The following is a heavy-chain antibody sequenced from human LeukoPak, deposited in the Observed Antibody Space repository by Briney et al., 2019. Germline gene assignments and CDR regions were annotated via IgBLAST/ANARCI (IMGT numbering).Heavy chain of an antibody. D-gene: IGHD6-19*01. CDR2: IRYDASNK. CDR1: GFTFSTFG. J-gene: IGHJ4*02. V-gene: IGHV3-30*02. Sequence: GGSLRLSCAASGFTFSTFGMHWVRQAPGKGLEWVAFIRYDASNKYYADSVKGRFTIPRDNSKNTLYLQMNSLRPEDTAVYFCDGYNSGVDYWGQGTLVTVSS. CDR3: DGYNSGVDY.